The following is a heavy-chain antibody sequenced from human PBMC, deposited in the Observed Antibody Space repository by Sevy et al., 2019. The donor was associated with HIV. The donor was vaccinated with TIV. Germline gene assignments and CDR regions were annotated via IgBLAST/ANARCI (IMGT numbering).Heavy chain of an antibody. V-gene: IGHV3-30-3*01. Sequence: GGSLRLSCAASGFTFSSYAMHWVRQAPGKGLEWVAVISYDGSNKYYADSVKGRFTISRDNSKNTLYLQMNSLRAEDTAVYYCARGEYYDSSGPIDYWGQGTLVTVSS. CDR2: ISYDGSNK. D-gene: IGHD3-22*01. CDR3: ARGEYYDSSGPIDY. CDR1: GFTFSSYA. J-gene: IGHJ4*02.